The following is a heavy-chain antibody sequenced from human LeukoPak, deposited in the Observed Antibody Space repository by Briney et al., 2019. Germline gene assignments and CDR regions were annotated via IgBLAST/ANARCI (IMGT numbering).Heavy chain of an antibody. CDR3: ARIFND. CDR2: INHSGRT. V-gene: IGHV4-34*01. CDR1: GGSFSGDY. J-gene: IGHJ4*02. Sequence: SETLSLTCAVYGGSFSGDYWSWIRQPPGKGLEWIGEINHSGRTNYKPSLKSRVTISVDTSKNQFSLKLNSVTAADTAVYYCARIFNDWGQGTLVTVSS.